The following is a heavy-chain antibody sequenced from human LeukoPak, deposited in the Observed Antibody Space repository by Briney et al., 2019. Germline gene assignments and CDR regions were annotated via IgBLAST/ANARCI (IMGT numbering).Heavy chain of an antibody. J-gene: IGHJ6*03. CDR3: ARGRFGELYYMDV. CDR2: IWYDGSNK. V-gene: IGHV3-33*01. CDR1: GFTFSSYG. Sequence: RSLRLSCAASGFTFSSYGMHWVRQAPGKGLEWVAVIWYDGSNKYYADSVKGRFTISRDNSKNTLYLQMSSLRAEDTAVYYCARGRFGELYYMDVWGKGTTVTVSS. D-gene: IGHD3-10*01.